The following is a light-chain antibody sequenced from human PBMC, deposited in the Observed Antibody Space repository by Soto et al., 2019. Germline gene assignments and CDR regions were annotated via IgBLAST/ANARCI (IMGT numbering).Light chain of an antibody. CDR3: PTWGTVIHL. V-gene: IGLV4-69*01. CDR1: SGHSSYA. J-gene: IGLJ3*02. CDR2: LNSDGSH. Sequence: QSVLTQSPSASASLGASVKLTCTLSSGHSSYAIAWHQQQPETGPRYLMKLNSDGSHNKGDGIPDRFSGSSSGAERYLTISSLQAEDEADYSCPTWGTVIHLFGGGTKLTVL.